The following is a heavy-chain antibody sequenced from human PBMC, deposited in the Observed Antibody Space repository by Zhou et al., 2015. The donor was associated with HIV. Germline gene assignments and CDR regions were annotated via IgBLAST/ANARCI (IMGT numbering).Heavy chain of an antibody. CDR1: GGTFSSYA. CDR3: ARDKNGGSYQYYYYGMDV. CDR2: IIPIFGTA. J-gene: IGHJ6*02. V-gene: IGHV1-69*06. D-gene: IGHD1-26*01. Sequence: QVQLVQSGAEVKKPGSSVKVSCKASGGTFSSYAISWVRQAPGQGLEWMGGIIPIFGTANYAQKFQGRVTITADKSTSTAYMELSSLRSEDTAVYYCARDKNGGSYQYYYYGMDVWGQGTTVTVS.